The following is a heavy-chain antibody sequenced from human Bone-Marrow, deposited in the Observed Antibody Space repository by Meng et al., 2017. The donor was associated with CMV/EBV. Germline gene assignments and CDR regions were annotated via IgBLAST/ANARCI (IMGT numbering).Heavy chain of an antibody. CDR1: GYTFTSYG. J-gene: IGHJ4*02. V-gene: IGHV1-2*02. D-gene: IGHD2-21*01. CDR2: INPNSGGT. CDR3: ATETPCGGDCYVYGY. Sequence: ASVKVSCKASGYTFTSYGISWVRQAPGQGLEWMGWINPNSGGTNYAQKFQGRVTMTRDTSISTAYMELSSLRSEDTAVYYCATETPCGGDCYVYGYWGQGTLVTVSS.